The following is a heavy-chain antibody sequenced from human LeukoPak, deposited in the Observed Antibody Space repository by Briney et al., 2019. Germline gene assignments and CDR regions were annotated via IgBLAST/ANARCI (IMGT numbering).Heavy chain of an antibody. D-gene: IGHD5-24*01. CDR1: GFTFGDYA. Sequence: GGSLRLSCTASGFTFGDYAMSWVRQAPGKGLEWVGFIRSKAYGGTTDYAAPVKGRFTISRDDSKNTLYLQMNSLKTEDTAVYYCTTEKRWLQLKYFDYWGQGTLVTVSS. V-gene: IGHV3-49*04. CDR2: IRSKAYGGTT. CDR3: TTEKRWLQLKYFDY. J-gene: IGHJ4*02.